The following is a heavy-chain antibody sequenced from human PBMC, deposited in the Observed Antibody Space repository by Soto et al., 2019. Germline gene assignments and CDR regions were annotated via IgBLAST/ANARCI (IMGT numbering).Heavy chain of an antibody. CDR2: IYYSGST. V-gene: IGHV4-39*01. J-gene: IGHJ6*03. D-gene: IGHD2-8*01. Sequence: SETLSLTCTVSGGSISSRSYYWGWIRQPPGKGLEWIGSIYYSGSTYYNPSLKSRVTMSVDTSRNQFSLELSSVTAADTAEYYCARTASYCTHGVCYSNYYYYMDVWGKGTTVTVSS. CDR3: ARTASYCTHGVCYSNYYYYMDV. CDR1: GGSISSRSYY.